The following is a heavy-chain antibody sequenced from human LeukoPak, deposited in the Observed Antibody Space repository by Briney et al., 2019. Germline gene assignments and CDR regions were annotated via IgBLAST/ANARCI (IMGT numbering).Heavy chain of an antibody. J-gene: IGHJ3*02. Sequence: ASVKVSCKASGYTFTGYYMHWVRQAPGQGLEWMGWINPNSGGTNYAQKFQGRVTMTGDTSISTAYMELSRLRSDDTAVYYCARVNRPYYDSSGYYPDAFDIWGQGTMVTVSS. CDR1: GYTFTGYY. V-gene: IGHV1-2*02. D-gene: IGHD3-22*01. CDR2: INPNSGGT. CDR3: ARVNRPYYDSSGYYPDAFDI.